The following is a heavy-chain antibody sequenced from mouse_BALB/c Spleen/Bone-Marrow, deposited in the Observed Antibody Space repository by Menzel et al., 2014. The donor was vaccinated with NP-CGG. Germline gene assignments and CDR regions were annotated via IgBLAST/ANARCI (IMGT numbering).Heavy chain of an antibody. CDR1: GFTFSDYY. V-gene: IGHV5-4*02. CDR3: GRAWFAY. D-gene: IGHD3-3*01. CDR2: ISDGGSYT. Sequence: VQLQQSGGGLVKPGESLKLSCAASGFTFSDYYMYWVRQTPEKRLEWVATISDGGSYTYYPDSVKGRFTISRDNAKNNLYLQMSSLKSEDTAMYYCGRAWFAYWGQETLVTVSA. J-gene: IGHJ3*01.